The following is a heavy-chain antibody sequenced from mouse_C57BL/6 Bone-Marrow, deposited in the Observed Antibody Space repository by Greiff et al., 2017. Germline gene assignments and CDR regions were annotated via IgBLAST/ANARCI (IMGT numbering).Heavy chain of an antibody. J-gene: IGHJ4*01. V-gene: IGHV1-18*01. CDR1: GYTFTDYY. D-gene: IGHD1-1*01. CDR2: INPNNGGT. CDR3: ARRAGFNTTVVASMDY. Sequence: VQLQQSGPELVKPGASVKIPCKASGYTFTDYYMDWVKQSPGKSLEWIGDINPNNGGTIYNQKFKGKSTLTVDKSSSTAYMELRSLTSEDTAIYYCARRAGFNTTVVASMDYWGQGTSVTVSS.